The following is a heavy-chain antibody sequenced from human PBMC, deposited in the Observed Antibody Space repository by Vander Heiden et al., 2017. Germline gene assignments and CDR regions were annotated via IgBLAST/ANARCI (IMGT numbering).Heavy chain of an antibody. Sequence: QVQLVESGGGLVKPGGSLRLSCAASGFTFSANYMSWIRQAPGKGLEWLSYIGSSGSTIYYADSVKGRFTISRDNAKNSLYLQMNSLRAEDTAVYYCARDTVDIYYYYYGMDVWGQGTTVTVSS. CDR1: GFTFSANY. D-gene: IGHD5-12*01. CDR3: ARDTVDIYYYYYGMDV. J-gene: IGHJ6*02. V-gene: IGHV3-11*01. CDR2: IGSSGSTI.